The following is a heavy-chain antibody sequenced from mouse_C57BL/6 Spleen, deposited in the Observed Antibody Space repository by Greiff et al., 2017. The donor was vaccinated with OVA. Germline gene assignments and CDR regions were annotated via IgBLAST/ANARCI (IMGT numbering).Heavy chain of an antibody. CDR2: IDPSDRYT. CDR3: ARLYDGYYFDY. J-gene: IGHJ2*01. CDR1: GYTFTSYW. D-gene: IGHD2-3*01. Sequence: QVQLQQPGAELVKPGASVKLSCKASGYTFTSYWMQWVKQRPGQGLEWIGEIDPSDRYTNYNQKFKGKATLTVDTSSSTAYMQLSSLTSEDSAVYYCARLYDGYYFDYWGQGTTLTVSS. V-gene: IGHV1-50*01.